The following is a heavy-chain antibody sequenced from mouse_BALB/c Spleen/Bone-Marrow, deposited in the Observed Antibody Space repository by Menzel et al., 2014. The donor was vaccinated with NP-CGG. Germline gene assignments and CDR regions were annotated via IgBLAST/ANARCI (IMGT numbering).Heavy chain of an antibody. D-gene: IGHD5-1*01. CDR3: ARGGTYGWFAY. J-gene: IGHJ3*01. CDR2: IDPANGDI. Sequence: VQLKESGAELVKPGASVKLSCTASGFNIKDTYMHWVKQRPEQGLEWIGRIDPANGDIIYDPKFQGKATTTADTSSNTAYLQLSSLTSEDTAVYYCARGGTYGWFAYWGQGTLVTVSA. CDR1: GFNIKDTY. V-gene: IGHV14-3*02.